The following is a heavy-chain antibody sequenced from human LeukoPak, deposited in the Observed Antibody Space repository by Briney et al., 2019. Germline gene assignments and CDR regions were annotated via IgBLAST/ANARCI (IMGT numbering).Heavy chain of an antibody. V-gene: IGHV4-59*11. CDR1: GGSFNTHY. CDR2: IYYSGST. J-gene: IGHJ3*02. CDR3: AREKGFGELFRGGFDI. Sequence: SETLSLTCTVSGGSFNTHYWNWIRQPPGKGLEWIGYIYYSGSTNYNPSLKSRVTISVDTSKNEFSLKLNSVTAADTAVYYCAREKGFGELFRGGFDIWGQGTMVTVSS. D-gene: IGHD3-10*01.